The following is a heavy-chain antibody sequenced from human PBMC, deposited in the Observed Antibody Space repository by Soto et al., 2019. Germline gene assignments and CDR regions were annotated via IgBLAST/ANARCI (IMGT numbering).Heavy chain of an antibody. V-gene: IGHV3-7*03. D-gene: IGHD1-26*01. Sequence: GGSLRLSCAASGFTFGDYWMTWVRQAPGQGLEWVANINQDGGGKFYVDSLKGRFTISRDNAKNSLYLQMNSLSAEDTAMYYCARVKGRTAPNYWGRGTLVTFSS. CDR2: INQDGGGK. CDR1: GFTFGDYW. CDR3: ARVKGRTAPNY. J-gene: IGHJ4*02.